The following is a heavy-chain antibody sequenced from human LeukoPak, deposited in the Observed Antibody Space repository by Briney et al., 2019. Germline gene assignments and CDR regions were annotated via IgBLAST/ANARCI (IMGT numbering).Heavy chain of an antibody. V-gene: IGHV4-59*01. CDR3: ARVRNYVLSYGMDV. D-gene: IGHD2/OR15-2a*01. CDR1: GGSISSYY. CDR2: IYYSGST. J-gene: IGHJ6*02. Sequence: PSETLSLTCTVSGGSISSYYWSWIRQPPEKGLEWIGYIYYSGSTNYNPSLKSRVTISVDTSKNQFSLKLSSVTAADTAVYYCARVRNYVLSYGMDVWGQGTTVTVSS.